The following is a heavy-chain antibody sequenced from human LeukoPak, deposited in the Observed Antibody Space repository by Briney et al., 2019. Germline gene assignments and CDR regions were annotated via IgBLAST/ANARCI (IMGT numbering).Heavy chain of an antibody. CDR1: GYTFIGYQ. CDR3: ARDYYDSSGYYYGGF. CDR2: INPNSGDI. J-gene: IGHJ4*02. Sequence: GASVKLSCEASGYTFIGYQMHWVRQARGQGFEWMGWINPNSGDISYAQKFQGRVTMTRDTSISTAYMELSRLTSDDSAVYYCARDYYDSSGYYYGGFWGQGTLVTVSS. D-gene: IGHD3-22*01. V-gene: IGHV1-2*02.